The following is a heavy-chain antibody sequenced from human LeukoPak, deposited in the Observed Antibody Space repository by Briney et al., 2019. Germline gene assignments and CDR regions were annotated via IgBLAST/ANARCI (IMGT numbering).Heavy chain of an antibody. Sequence: SETLSLTCAVYGGSFSGYYWSWIRQPPGKGLEWIGEINHSGSTNYNPSLKSRVTISVDTSKNQFSLKLSSVTAADTAVYYCARHTRGAMRRYSSGWALDYWGQGTLVTVSS. V-gene: IGHV4-34*01. D-gene: IGHD6-19*01. CDR2: INHSGST. CDR1: GGSFSGYY. CDR3: ARHTRGAMRRYSSGWALDY. J-gene: IGHJ4*02.